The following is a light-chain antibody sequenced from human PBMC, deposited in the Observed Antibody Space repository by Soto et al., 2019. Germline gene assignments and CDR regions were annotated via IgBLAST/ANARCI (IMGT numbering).Light chain of an antibody. CDR2: GAS. J-gene: IGKJ1*01. CDR1: QSVNSNY. Sequence: EIVLTQSPGTLSLSPGDRATLSCRASQSVNSNYLAWYQRKPGQAPRLLIYGASNRATDIPYRFSASGSGTDFPLTIPRLEAEDFAVYYCQQYDSTPPTFGQGTKVEVK. CDR3: QQYDSTPPT. V-gene: IGKV3-20*01.